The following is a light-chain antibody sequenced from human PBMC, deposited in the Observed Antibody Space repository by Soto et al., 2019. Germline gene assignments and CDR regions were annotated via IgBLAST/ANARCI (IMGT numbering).Light chain of an antibody. CDR2: DVS. Sequence: QSALTQPRSVSGSPGQSVTISCTGTSSDVGGYHYVSWYQQHPGKAPKLMIYDVSKRPSGVPDRFSGSKSGNTASLTISGLQAEDEADYYCCSYAGSYTVFGGGTQLTVL. V-gene: IGLV2-11*01. CDR3: CSYAGSYTV. CDR1: SSDVGGYHY. J-gene: IGLJ3*02.